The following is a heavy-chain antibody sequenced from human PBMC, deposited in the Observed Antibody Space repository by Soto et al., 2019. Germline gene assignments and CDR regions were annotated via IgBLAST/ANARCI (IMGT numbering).Heavy chain of an antibody. V-gene: IGHV4-4*07. J-gene: IGHJ6*02. Sequence: SDTLSLTFTVSGGSISSYYWSWIRQPAGKGLEWILRIYTSGSTNYNPSLKSRVTMSVDTSKNQFSLKLSSVTAADTAVYYCARDLDCSSNSCYPYQYYGMDXWGQGTTVTVSX. D-gene: IGHD2-2*01. CDR3: ARDLDCSSNSCYPYQYYGMDX. CDR1: GGSISSYY. CDR2: IYTSGST.